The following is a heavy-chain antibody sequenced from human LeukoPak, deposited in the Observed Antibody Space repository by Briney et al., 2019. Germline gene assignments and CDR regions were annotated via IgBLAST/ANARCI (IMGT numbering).Heavy chain of an antibody. D-gene: IGHD5-12*01. J-gene: IGHJ4*02. CDR1: GGSISGYF. Sequence: SETLSLTCTVSGGSISGYFWTWIRQPAGKGLEWIGRIYSGGSNNYNPSLESRVTMSLDTSKNHFSLNLTSVTAADTAVYYCAREPTSGREPTSGRPLDYWGQGTLVTVSS. CDR2: IYSGGSN. CDR3: AREPTSGREPTSGRPLDY. V-gene: IGHV4-4*07.